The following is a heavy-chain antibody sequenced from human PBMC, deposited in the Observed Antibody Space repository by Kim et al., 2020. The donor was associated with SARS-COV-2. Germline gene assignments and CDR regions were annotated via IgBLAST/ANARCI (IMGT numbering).Heavy chain of an antibody. D-gene: IGHD6-13*01. V-gene: IGHV3-30*18. CDR3: AKFDSSSWFYYYYYGMDV. J-gene: IGHJ6*01. CDR2: ISYDGSNK. Sequence: GGSLRLSCAASGFTFSSYGMHWVRQAPGKGLEWVAVISYDGSNKYYADSVKGRFTISRDNSKNTLYLQMNSLRAEDTAVYYCAKFDSSSWFYYYYYGMDV. CDR1: GFTFSSYG.